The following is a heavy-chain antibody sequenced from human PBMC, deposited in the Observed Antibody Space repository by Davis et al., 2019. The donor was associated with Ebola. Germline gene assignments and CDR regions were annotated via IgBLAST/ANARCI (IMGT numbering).Heavy chain of an antibody. Sequence: AASVKVSCKASGYTFTNYYIHWVRQAPGQGLEWMGWISGYKRKTNYAQKFQGRVTMTTDTSTSTAYMELRSLRSDDTAVYYCARDLVVAAIDYWGQGTLVTVSS. CDR1: GYTFTNYY. CDR2: ISGYKRKT. V-gene: IGHV1-18*04. J-gene: IGHJ4*02. D-gene: IGHD2-15*01. CDR3: ARDLVVAAIDY.